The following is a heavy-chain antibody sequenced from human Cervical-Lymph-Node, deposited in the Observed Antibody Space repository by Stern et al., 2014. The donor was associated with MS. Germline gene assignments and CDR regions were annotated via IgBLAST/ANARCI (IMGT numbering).Heavy chain of an antibody. CDR1: GGSIRSRSYY. D-gene: IGHD3-16*01. CDR3: ARHETLGGELEFDI. CDR2: IYYNGRP. Sequence: QVQLQESGPGLVKPSETLSLTCTVSGGSIRSRSYYWGWIRQPPGNGLEWIGSIYYNGRPSHNASLKIRAPIPADTSKNQFSLRLSSVTAADTAVYYCARHETLGGELEFDIWGQGTMVTVSS. J-gene: IGHJ3*02. V-gene: IGHV4-39*01.